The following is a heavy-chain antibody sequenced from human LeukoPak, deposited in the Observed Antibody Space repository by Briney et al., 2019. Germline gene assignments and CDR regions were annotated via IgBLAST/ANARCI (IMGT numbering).Heavy chain of an antibody. D-gene: IGHD6-6*01. J-gene: IGHJ4*02. Sequence: GGSLRLSCAASGFTFSSYWMHWVRQAPGKGLVWVSRINSDGSSTSYADSVKGRFTISRDNAKNTLYLQMNSLRAEDTAVYYCAKEYSSSWGYFDYWGQGTLVSVSS. CDR3: AKEYSSSWGYFDY. CDR1: GFTFSSYW. V-gene: IGHV3-74*01. CDR2: INSDGSST.